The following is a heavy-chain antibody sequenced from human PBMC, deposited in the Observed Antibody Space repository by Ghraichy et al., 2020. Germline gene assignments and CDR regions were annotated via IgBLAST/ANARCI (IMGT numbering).Heavy chain of an antibody. CDR2: INHSGST. CDR3: ARGLPGLPRY. CDR1: GGSFSGYY. V-gene: IGHV4-34*01. Sequence: SETLSLTCAVYGGSFSGYYWSWIRQPPGKGLEWIGEINHSGSTNYNPSLKSRVTISVDTSKNQFSLKLSSVTAADTAVYYCARGLPGLPRYWGQGTLVTVSS. J-gene: IGHJ4*02.